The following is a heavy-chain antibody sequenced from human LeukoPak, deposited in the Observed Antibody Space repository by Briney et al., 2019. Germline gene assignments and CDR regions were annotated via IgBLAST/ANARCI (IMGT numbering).Heavy chain of an antibody. CDR1: GGTFSSYA. CDR2: IIPIFGTA. V-gene: IGHV1-69*05. CDR3: ARSNDYGGEFDY. D-gene: IGHD4-23*01. Sequence: SVKVSCKASGGTFSSYAISWVRQAPGQGLEWMGGIIPIFGTANYAQKFQGRVTITTDESTSTAYMELSSLRSEDTAVYYCARSNDYGGEFDYWGQGTLVTVST. J-gene: IGHJ4*02.